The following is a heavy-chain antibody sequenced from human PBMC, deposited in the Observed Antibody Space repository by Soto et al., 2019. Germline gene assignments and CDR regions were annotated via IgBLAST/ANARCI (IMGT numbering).Heavy chain of an antibody. CDR3: ATVGSMVRGVPRFDP. J-gene: IGHJ5*02. D-gene: IGHD3-10*01. CDR2: FDPEDGET. V-gene: IGHV1-24*01. CDR1: GYTNTELS. Sequence: GSAVKPSCEVCGYTNTELSMHWGRQAPGKGLEWMGGFDPEDGETIYAQKFQGRVTMTEDTSTDTAYMELSSLRSEDKAVYYCATVGSMVRGVPRFDPWAKVTLV.